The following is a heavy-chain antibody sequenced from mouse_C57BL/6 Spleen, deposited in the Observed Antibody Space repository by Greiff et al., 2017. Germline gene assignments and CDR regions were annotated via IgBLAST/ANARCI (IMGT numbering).Heavy chain of an antibody. CDR1: GYSITSGYY. CDR3: AREGPTTGTGPY. V-gene: IGHV3-6*01. J-gene: IGHJ3*01. CDR2: ISYDGSN. Sequence: DVQLQESGPGLVKPSQSLSLTCSVTGYSITSGYYWNWIRQFPGNKLEWMGYISYDGSNNYNPSLKNRISITRDTSKNQFFLKLNSVTTEDTATYYCAREGPTTGTGPYWGQGTLVTVSA. D-gene: IGHD4-1*01.